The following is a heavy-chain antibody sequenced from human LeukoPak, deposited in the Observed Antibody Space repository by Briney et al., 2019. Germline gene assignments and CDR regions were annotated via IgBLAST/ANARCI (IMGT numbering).Heavy chain of an antibody. CDR1: GFTFRRYA. CDR2: ISYDGSNK. J-gene: IGHJ4*02. Sequence: GGSLRLSCAASGFTFRRYAMHWVRQASGKGLEWVAVISYDGSNKYHADSVKGRFTISRDNSKNTLYLQMNNLRGEDRAVYYCARAPEIGTTPSYFDYWGQGTLVTVSS. CDR3: ARAPEIGTTPSYFDY. D-gene: IGHD1-7*01. V-gene: IGHV3-30*01.